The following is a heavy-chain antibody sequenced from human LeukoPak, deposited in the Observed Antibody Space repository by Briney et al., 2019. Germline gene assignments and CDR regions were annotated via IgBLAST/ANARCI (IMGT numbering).Heavy chain of an antibody. CDR2: ISGSGGNT. CDR1: GFTFSSYA. D-gene: IGHD2-15*01. CDR3: AKDYSAVVVVAAQNC. J-gene: IGHJ4*02. V-gene: IGHV3-23*01. Sequence: GGSLRLSCAASGFTFSSYAMSGVRQAPGKGLEWVSAISGSGGNTYYADSVKGRFTISRDNSKNTMYLQMNSLRAEDTAVYYCAKDYSAVVVVAAQNCWGQGTLVTVSS.